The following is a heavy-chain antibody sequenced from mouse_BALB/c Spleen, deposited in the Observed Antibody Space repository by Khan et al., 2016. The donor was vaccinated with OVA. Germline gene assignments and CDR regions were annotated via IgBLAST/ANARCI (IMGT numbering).Heavy chain of an antibody. CDR3: ANHGSSSAWLTY. J-gene: IGHJ3*01. CDR2: INPSTGYT. V-gene: IGHV1-7*01. D-gene: IGHD1-1*01. Sequence: VELVESGAELAKPGASVKMSCKASGYTFTSYWMHWVKQRPGQGLEWIGYINPSTGYTEYNQRFKDKATLTADKSSSTAYMQLSSLTSEESAVYYCANHGSSSAWLTYWGQGTLDTVSA. CDR1: GYTFTSYW.